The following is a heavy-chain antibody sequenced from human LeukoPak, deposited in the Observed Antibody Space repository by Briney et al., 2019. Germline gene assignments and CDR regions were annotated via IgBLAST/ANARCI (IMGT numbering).Heavy chain of an antibody. CDR3: ARDITSGSFPTFDY. D-gene: IGHD3-10*01. CDR1: GFTVSSNY. V-gene: IGHV3-53*01. Sequence: GGSPRLSCAASGFTVSSNYMSWVRQAPGKGLEWVSVIYSGGSTYYADSVKGRFTISRDNSKNTLYLQMNSLRAEDTAVYYCARDITSGSFPTFDYWGQGTLVTVSS. CDR2: IYSGGST. J-gene: IGHJ4*02.